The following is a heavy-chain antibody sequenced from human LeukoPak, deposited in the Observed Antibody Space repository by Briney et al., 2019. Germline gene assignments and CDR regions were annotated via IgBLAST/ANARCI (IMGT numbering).Heavy chain of an antibody. CDR2: ISGSGGST. V-gene: IGHV3-23*01. CDR3: AKDSTVITMIVPKAFDY. Sequence: GGSLRLSCAASGFTFSSYAMSWVRQAPGKGLEWVSAISGSGGSTYYADSVKGRFTISRDNSKNTLYLQMNSLRAEDTAVYYCAKDSTVITMIVPKAFDYWGQGTLVTVSS. D-gene: IGHD3-22*01. J-gene: IGHJ4*02. CDR1: GFTFSSYA.